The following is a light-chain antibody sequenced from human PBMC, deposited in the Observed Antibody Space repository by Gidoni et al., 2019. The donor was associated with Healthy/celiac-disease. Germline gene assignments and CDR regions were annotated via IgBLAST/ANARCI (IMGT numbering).Light chain of an antibody. CDR1: QRVLYSSNNKNY. Sequence: DIVMTQSPDSLAVSLGERATINCKSSQRVLYSSNNKNYLAWYQQKPGQPPKLLIYWASTRESVVPDRFSGSGSGTDFTLTISSLQAEDVAVYYCQQYCSTYTFXQXTKLEIK. CDR3: QQYCSTYT. CDR2: WAS. J-gene: IGKJ2*01. V-gene: IGKV4-1*01.